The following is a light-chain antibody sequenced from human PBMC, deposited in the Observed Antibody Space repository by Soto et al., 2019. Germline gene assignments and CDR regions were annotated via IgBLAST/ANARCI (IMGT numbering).Light chain of an antibody. Sequence: DIQLTQSPSFLSASVGDRVTVTCRASQGISFYLAWYQQKPGKAPQLLIYHASTLQSGVPSRFSGSGSGTEFTLTIGSLQPEDFATYYCQQLNTYPLTFGGVTKVEIK. V-gene: IGKV1-9*01. CDR1: QGISFY. CDR3: QQLNTYPLT. J-gene: IGKJ4*01. CDR2: HAS.